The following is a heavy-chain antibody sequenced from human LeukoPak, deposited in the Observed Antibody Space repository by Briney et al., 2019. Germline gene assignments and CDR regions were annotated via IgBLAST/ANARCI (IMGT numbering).Heavy chain of an antibody. Sequence: SETLSLTCSVSGGSFSNHFWSWVRQPAGKGLEWIGRIYPSGNTNYNPSLKSRVTLSVDTSKTQFYLSLSSVTAADTAVYYCARGQKYRSGYTVTELGSGYFDYWGQGTLVTVSS. D-gene: IGHD3-22*01. V-gene: IGHV4-4*07. J-gene: IGHJ4*02. CDR3: ARGQKYRSGYTVTELGSGYFDY. CDR1: GGSFSNHF. CDR2: IYPSGNT.